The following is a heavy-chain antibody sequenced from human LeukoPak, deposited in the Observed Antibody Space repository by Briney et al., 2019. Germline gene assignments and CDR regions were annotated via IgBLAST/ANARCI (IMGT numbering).Heavy chain of an antibody. CDR2: INPNSGGT. D-gene: IGHD2-15*01. CDR1: GYTFTGYY. CDR3: ARDARRVYCSGGSCYSRYYYYMDV. Sequence: ASVKVSCKASGYTFTGYYMHWVRQAPGQGLEWMGWINPNSGGTNYAQKFQGRVTMTRDTSISTAYMELSRLRSDDTAVYYCARDARRVYCSGGSCYSRYYYYMDVWGKGITVTVSS. V-gene: IGHV1-2*02. J-gene: IGHJ6*03.